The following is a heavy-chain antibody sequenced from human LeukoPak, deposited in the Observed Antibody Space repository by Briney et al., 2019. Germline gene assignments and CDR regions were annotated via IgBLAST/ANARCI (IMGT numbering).Heavy chain of an antibody. V-gene: IGHV3-23*01. CDR2: ISGSGGST. CDR3: ARDPYSGSYGAYYYYYMDV. D-gene: IGHD1-26*01. J-gene: IGHJ6*03. CDR1: GGSITTTTYH. Sequence: ETLSLTCTVSGGSITTTTYHWGWIRQAPGKGLEWVSAISGSGGSTYYADSVKGRFAISRDNAKNSLYLQMNSLRAEDAALYFCARDPYSGSYGAYYYYYMDVWGKGTTVTISS.